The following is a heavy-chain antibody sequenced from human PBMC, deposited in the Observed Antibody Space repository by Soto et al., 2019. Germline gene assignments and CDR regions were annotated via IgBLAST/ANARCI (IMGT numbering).Heavy chain of an antibody. J-gene: IGHJ4*02. Sequence: SETLSLTCTVYGGSISSGGYYWSWIRQHPGKGLEWIGYIYYSGSTYYNPSLKSRVTISVDTSKNQFSLKLSSVTAADTAVYYCARARTALYDSSGLDYWGQGTLVTVSS. CDR2: IYYSGST. CDR3: ARARTALYDSSGLDY. V-gene: IGHV4-31*03. D-gene: IGHD3-22*01. CDR1: GGSISSGGYY.